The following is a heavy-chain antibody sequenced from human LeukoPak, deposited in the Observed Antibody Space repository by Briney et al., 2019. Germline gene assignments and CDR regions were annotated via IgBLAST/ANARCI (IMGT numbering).Heavy chain of an antibody. Sequence: PGGSLRLSCAASGFTVSSNYMSWVRQALGKGLEWVSVIYSGGSTYYADSVKGRFTISRDNSKNTLYLQMNSLRAEDTAVYYCARDSVSSYGYLFDYWGQGTLVTVSS. CDR2: IYSGGST. V-gene: IGHV3-66*02. D-gene: IGHD5-18*01. CDR3: ARDSVSSYGYLFDY. CDR1: GFTVSSNY. J-gene: IGHJ4*02.